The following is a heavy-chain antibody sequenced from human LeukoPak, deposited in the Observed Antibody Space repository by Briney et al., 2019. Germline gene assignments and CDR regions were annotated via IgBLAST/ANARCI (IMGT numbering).Heavy chain of an antibody. CDR2: ISYDGTVT. D-gene: IGHD3-10*01. V-gene: IGHV3-23*01. J-gene: IGHJ4*02. CDR1: GITVSSSY. Sequence: GGSLRLSCAASGITVSSSYMSWVRQAPGKGLEWVSGISYDGTVTDYADSVKGRFIVSRDNSKNTLYLQMNSLRVEDTAIYYCAKKSAGRAPFDNWGQGTLVTVSS. CDR3: AKKSAGRAPFDN.